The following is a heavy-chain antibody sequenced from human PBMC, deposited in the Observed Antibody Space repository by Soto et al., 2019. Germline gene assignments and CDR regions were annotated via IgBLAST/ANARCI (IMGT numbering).Heavy chain of an antibody. Sequence: QVQLQESGPGLVKPSQTLSLTCTVSGCSISSGGYYWSWSRQHPGKGLECIGYIYYSGSTYYNPSLTCRVTISVDTSKNQFSLKLSSVTAAVTAVYYCARIPEARVTAFDYWGQGTLVTVSS. CDR2: IYYSGST. V-gene: IGHV4-31*03. CDR3: ARIPEARVTAFDY. J-gene: IGHJ4*02. D-gene: IGHD4-17*01. CDR1: GCSISSGGYY.